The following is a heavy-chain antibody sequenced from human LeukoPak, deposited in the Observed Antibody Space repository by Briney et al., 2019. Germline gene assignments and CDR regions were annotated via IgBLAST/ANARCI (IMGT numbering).Heavy chain of an antibody. J-gene: IGHJ4*02. D-gene: IGHD1-14*01. CDR1: GGSISSYY. Sequence: SETLSLTCTVSGGSISSYYWSWIRQPPGKGLEWIGYIYYSGSTNYNPSLKSRVTISVDTSKNQFSLKLSSVTAADTAVYYCARGEPRAAAADYWGQGTLVTVSS. V-gene: IGHV4-59*01. CDR3: ARGEPRAAAADY. CDR2: IYYSGST.